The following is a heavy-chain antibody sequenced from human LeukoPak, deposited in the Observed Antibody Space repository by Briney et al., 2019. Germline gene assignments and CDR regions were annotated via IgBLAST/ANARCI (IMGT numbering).Heavy chain of an antibody. Sequence: GASVKVSCKASGYTSTNYDINWARQATGQGLEWMGWMNPNSGNTGSAQKFQGRVMMTRDISISTAYMELSSLRSEDTAVYYCARGPTYDLWSGDSYSYYYMDVWGKGTTVAVSS. CDR1: GYTSTNYD. CDR3: ARGPTYDLWSGDSYSYYYMDV. V-gene: IGHV1-8*01. CDR2: MNPNSGNT. D-gene: IGHD3-3*01. J-gene: IGHJ6*03.